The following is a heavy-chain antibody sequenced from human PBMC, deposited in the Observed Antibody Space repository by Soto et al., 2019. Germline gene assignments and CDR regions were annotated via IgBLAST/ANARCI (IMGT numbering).Heavy chain of an antibody. CDR2: ITGSGGAM. J-gene: IGHJ4*02. CDR1: GFDFSGSE. D-gene: IGHD2-21*01. CDR3: AKVAPFILGSPF. V-gene: IGHV3-48*03. Sequence: GGSLRLSCTASGFDFSGSEMNWFRQAPGKGLEWVAYITGSGGAMFHADSLKGRFSISRDNAKNSLFLEMNNLTADDAGVYYCAKVAPFILGSPFWGQGALVTVSS.